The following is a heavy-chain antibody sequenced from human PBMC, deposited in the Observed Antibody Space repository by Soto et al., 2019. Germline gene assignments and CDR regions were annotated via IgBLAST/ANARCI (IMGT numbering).Heavy chain of an antibody. CDR3: ARVGGINWFDP. V-gene: IGHV4-39*07. Sequence: SETLSLTCTVSGGSISSSSDYWGWIRQPPGKGLEWIGSIYYSGSTYYNPSLKSRVTISVDTSKNQFSLKLSSVTAADTAVYYCARVGGINWFDPWGQGTLVTVSS. CDR2: IYYSGST. D-gene: IGHD3-16*01. J-gene: IGHJ5*02. CDR1: GGSISSSSDY.